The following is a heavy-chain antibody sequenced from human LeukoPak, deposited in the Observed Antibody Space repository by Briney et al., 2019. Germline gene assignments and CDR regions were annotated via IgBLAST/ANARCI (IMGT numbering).Heavy chain of an antibody. Sequence: GGSLRLSCAASGFTFSSYAMSWVRQAPGKGLEWVSAISGSGGSTYYADSVKGRFTISRDNSKNTMYLQMNSLRAEDTAVYYCARIGCTGGNCRPYYYYGMDVWGQGTTVTVSS. CDR3: ARIGCTGGNCRPYYYYGMDV. CDR2: ISGSGGST. D-gene: IGHD2-15*01. V-gene: IGHV3-23*01. CDR1: GFTFSSYA. J-gene: IGHJ6*02.